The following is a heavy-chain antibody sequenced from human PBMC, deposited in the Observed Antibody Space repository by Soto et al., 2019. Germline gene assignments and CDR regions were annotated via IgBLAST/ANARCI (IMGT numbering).Heavy chain of an antibody. V-gene: IGHV1-18*01. Sequence: GASVKVSCKASGYTFTSYGISWVRQAPGQGLEWMGWISAYNGNTNYAQKLQGRFTMTTDTSTSTAYMELRSLRSDDTAVYYCASIVATMDGYYFDYWGQGTLVTVSS. CDR3: ASIVATMDGYYFDY. J-gene: IGHJ4*02. CDR1: GYTFTSYG. CDR2: ISAYNGNT. D-gene: IGHD5-12*01.